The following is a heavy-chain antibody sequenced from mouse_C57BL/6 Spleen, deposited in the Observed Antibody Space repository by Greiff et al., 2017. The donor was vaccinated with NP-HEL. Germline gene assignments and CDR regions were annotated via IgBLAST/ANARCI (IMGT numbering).Heavy chain of an antibody. CDR2: IRNKANGYTT. Sequence: EVMLVESGGGLVQPGGSLSLSCAASGFTFTDYYMSWVRQPPGKALEWLGFIRNKANGYTTEYSASVKGRFTISRDNSQSILYLQMNALRAEDSATYYCARYIYYDYDEEEGEFAYWGQGTLVTVSA. CDR1: GFTFTDYY. J-gene: IGHJ3*01. D-gene: IGHD2-4*01. V-gene: IGHV7-3*01. CDR3: ARYIYYDYDEEEGEFAY.